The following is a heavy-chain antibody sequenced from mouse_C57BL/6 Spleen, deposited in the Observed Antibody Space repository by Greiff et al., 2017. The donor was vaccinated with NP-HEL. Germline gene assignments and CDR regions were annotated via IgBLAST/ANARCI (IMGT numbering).Heavy chain of an antibody. CDR1: GYTFTDYY. CDR2: INPNNGGT. CDR3: ARVYSNYVGFAY. D-gene: IGHD2-5*01. J-gene: IGHJ3*01. V-gene: IGHV1-26*01. Sequence: VQLQQSGPELVKPGASVKISCKASGYTFTDYYMNWVKQSHGKSLEWIGDINPNNGGTSYNQKFKGKATLTVDKSSSTAYMELRSLTSEDSAVYYCARVYSNYVGFAYWGQGTLVTVSA.